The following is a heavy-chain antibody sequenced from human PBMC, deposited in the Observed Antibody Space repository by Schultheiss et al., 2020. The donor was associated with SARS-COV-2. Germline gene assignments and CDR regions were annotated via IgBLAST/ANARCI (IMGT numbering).Heavy chain of an antibody. Sequence: SETLSLTCTVSGGSISSGGYYWSWIRQHPGKGLEWIGYIYYSGSTNYNPSLKSRVTISVDTSKNQFSLKLSSVTAADTAVYYCARDRWDSYYYYGMDVWGQGTTVTVSS. CDR1: GGSISSGGYY. CDR2: IYYSGST. V-gene: IGHV4-61*08. D-gene: IGHD1-26*01. CDR3: ARDRWDSYYYYGMDV. J-gene: IGHJ6*02.